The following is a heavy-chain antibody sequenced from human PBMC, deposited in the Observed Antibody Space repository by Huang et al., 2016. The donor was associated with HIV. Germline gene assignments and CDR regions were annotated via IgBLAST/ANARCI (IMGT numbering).Heavy chain of an antibody. D-gene: IGHD1-26*01. CDR3: ASTASYSGSYRGAFDI. V-gene: IGHV5-51*03. J-gene: IGHJ3*02. Sequence: EVQLVQSGAEVKKPGESLKISCKGSGYSFSTDWIGWVRQMPGKGLEWRWMIFPGDADTRYSPSCQGQVTISADKSIRTAYLQWSSLKASDTAMYYCASTASYSGSYRGAFDIWGQGTMVTVSS. CDR2: IFPGDADT. CDR1: GYSFSTDW.